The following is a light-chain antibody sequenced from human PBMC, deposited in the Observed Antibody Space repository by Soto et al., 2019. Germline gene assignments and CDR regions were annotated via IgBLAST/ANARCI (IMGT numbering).Light chain of an antibody. J-gene: IGLJ2*01. CDR3: TSYAGSSIPVV. V-gene: IGLV2-8*01. CDR2: DVT. Sequence: QSVLTQPPSASGSPGQSVTISCTGASSDVGKYNFVSWYQQHPGKAPKLMIYDVTERPSGVPDCFSGSKSGNTASLTVSGLQAEDEADYYCTSYAGSSIPVVFGGGTKLTVL. CDR1: SSDVGKYNF.